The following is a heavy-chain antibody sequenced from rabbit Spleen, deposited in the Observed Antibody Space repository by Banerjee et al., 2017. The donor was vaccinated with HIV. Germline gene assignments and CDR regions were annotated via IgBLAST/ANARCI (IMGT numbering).Heavy chain of an antibody. CDR1: GVSFSDKDV. V-gene: IGHV1S45*01. CDR2: INIVTGNS. D-gene: IGHD1-1*01. Sequence: QEQLVESGGGLVKPEGSLTLTCKSSGVSFSDKDVMCWVRQAPGKGLEWIACINIVTGNSVCASGAKARFIMSRTSSTTVTLQMTSLTAADTAPYFCARNYVNAFDPWGPGTLVTVS. J-gene: IGHJ2*01. CDR3: ARNYVNAFDP.